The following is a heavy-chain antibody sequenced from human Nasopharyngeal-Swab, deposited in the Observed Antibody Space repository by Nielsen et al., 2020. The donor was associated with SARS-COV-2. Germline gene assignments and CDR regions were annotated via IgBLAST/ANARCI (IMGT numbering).Heavy chain of an antibody. J-gene: IGHJ4*02. V-gene: IGHV3-30-3*01. CDR2: ISYDGSNK. CDR1: GFTFSSYA. D-gene: IGHD2-15*01. CDR3: ARDEGCFDY. Sequence: LSLTCAASGFTFSSYAMHWVRQAPGKGLEWVAVISYDGSNKYCADSVKGRFTISRDNSKNTLYLQMNSLRAEDTAVYYCARDEGCFDYWGQGTLVTVSS.